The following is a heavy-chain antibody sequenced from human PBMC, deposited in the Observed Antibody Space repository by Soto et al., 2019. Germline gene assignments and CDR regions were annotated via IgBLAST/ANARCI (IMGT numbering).Heavy chain of an antibody. D-gene: IGHD1-26*01. J-gene: IGHJ4*02. CDR3: ARRSNQWVYFDY. Sequence: KTSETLSLTCTVSGGSISSYDWSWIRQPPGKGLEWIGYIYYSGSTNYNPSLKSRVTISVDTSKNQFSLKLTSVTAADTAVFYCARRSNQWVYFDYWGQGTLVTVSS. CDR1: GGSISSYD. V-gene: IGHV4-59*01. CDR2: IYYSGST.